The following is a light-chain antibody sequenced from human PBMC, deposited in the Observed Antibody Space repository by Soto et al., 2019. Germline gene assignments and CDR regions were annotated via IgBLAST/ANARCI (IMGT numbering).Light chain of an antibody. CDR1: SSDVGSYDY. CDR3: AAWDDSLNGHVV. V-gene: IGLV2-11*01. CDR2: NVN. Sequence: QSALIQPPSVSGSPGQSVTISCTGTSSDVGSYDYVSWYQQHPGTVPKPMIYNVNTQPSGVPDRFSGSKSGNTASLTISGLQAEDEADYYCAAWDDSLNGHVVFGGGTKVTVL. J-gene: IGLJ2*01.